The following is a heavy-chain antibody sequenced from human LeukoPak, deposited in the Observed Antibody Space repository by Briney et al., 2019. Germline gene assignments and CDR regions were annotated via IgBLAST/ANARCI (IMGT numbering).Heavy chain of an antibody. Sequence: GGSLRLSCAASGFTFDDYAMHWVRQAPGKGLEWVSGISWNSGSIGYADSVKGRFTISRDNAKNSLYLQMNSLRAEDTALYYCAKVPYCSGGTCYVYFDYWGQGTLVTVSS. V-gene: IGHV3-9*01. CDR1: GFTFDDYA. J-gene: IGHJ4*02. CDR3: AKVPYCSGGTCYVYFDY. CDR2: ISWNSGSI. D-gene: IGHD2-15*01.